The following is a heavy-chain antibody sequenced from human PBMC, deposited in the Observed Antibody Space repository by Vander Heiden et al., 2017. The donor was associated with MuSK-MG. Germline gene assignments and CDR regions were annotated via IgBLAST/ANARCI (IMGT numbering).Heavy chain of an antibody. J-gene: IGHJ1*01. Sequence: EVQFLESGGGLVQPGGSLRLSCVASGFPFSSYAMSWLRQAPGKGLEWVSAISNDGEDTYYADSVKGRFTISRDNSRDTLHLQMNSLRAEDTAVYHCAKTYCPRARCIYDEYFHPWGKGTLVTVSS. V-gene: IGHV3-23*01. CDR3: AKTYCPRARCIYDEYFHP. CDR1: GFPFSSYA. CDR2: ISNDGEDT. D-gene: IGHD2-21*01.